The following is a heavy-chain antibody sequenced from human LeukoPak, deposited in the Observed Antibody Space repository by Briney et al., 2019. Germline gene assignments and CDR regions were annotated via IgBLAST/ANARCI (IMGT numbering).Heavy chain of an antibody. CDR2: IWHDGSVE. CDR3: AKEGDQFRGYLDA. CDR1: GFTFSRLG. J-gene: IGHJ6*03. V-gene: IGHV3-33*06. D-gene: IGHD3-16*01. Sequence: PGRSLRLSCAASGFTFSRLGMQWVRQAPGKGLEWVAMIWHDGSVEEYAASVKGRFTISRDNSRDTLFLQMNRLRDDGTAVYYCAKEGDQFRGYLDAWGKGTTVTVSS.